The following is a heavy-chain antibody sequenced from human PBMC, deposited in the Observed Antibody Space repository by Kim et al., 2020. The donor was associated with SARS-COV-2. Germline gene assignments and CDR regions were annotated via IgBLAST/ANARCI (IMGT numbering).Heavy chain of an antibody. CDR2: IIPILGIA. CDR1: GGTFSSYA. D-gene: IGHD6-25*01. Sequence: SVKVSCKASGGTFSSYAISWVRQAPGQGLEWMGRIIPILGIANYAQKFQGRVTITADKSTSTAYMELSSLRSEDTAVYYCAASPRGLAAPSGFDYWGQGTLVTVSS. CDR3: AASPRGLAAPSGFDY. J-gene: IGHJ4*02. V-gene: IGHV1-69*04.